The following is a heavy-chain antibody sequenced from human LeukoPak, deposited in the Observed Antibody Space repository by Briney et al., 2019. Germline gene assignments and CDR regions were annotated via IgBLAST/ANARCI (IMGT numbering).Heavy chain of an antibody. D-gene: IGHD5-18*01. CDR2: IWYDGSNK. Sequence: GRSLRLSCAASGFTFSSYGMHWVRQASGKGLEWVAVIWYDGSNKYYADSVKGRFTISRDNSKNTLDLQVNSLRAEDTALYYCARGHSYGDPFLVGDYWGQGTLVTVSS. V-gene: IGHV3-33*01. CDR1: GFTFSSYG. CDR3: ARGHSYGDPFLVGDY. J-gene: IGHJ4*02.